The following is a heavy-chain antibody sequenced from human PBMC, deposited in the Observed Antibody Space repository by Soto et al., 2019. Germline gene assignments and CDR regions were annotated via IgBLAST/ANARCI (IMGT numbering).Heavy chain of an antibody. CDR1: ALTFSSYD. J-gene: IGHJ4*02. CDR2: IGAAGDT. D-gene: IGHD6-13*01. V-gene: IGHV3-13*01. CDR3: ARAGGAAAGFDY. Sequence: VASVMLSCAPSALTFSSYDMHWVLQATGKGLESVSAIGAAGDTYYTGSVKGGFTISRENAKNSLYLQMNSLRAGDTAVYDCARAGGAAAGFDYWGRGTMFTISS.